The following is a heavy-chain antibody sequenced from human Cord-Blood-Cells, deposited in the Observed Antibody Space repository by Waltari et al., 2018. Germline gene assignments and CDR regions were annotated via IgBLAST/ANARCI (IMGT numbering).Heavy chain of an antibody. J-gene: IGHJ4*02. V-gene: IGHV1-3*01. Sequence: GWINAGNGNTKYSQKFQGRVTITRDTSASTAYMELSSLRSEDTAVYYCARGGLVGRDPNYGGFDYWGQGTLVTVSS. CDR2: INAGNGNT. CDR3: ARGGLVGRDPNYGGFDY. D-gene: IGHD2-21*01.